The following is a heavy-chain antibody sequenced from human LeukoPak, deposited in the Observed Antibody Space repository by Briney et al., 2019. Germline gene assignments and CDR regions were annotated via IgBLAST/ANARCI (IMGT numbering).Heavy chain of an antibody. V-gene: IGHV3-NL1*01. CDR1: GFTFDSYG. Sequence: GGSLRLSCAASGFTFDSYGMHWVRQAPGKGLEWVSVIYSGGTTYYADSVKGRFTISRDNSKNTLYLQMNSLRAEDTAVYYCASAPSYYYGMDVWGQGTTVTVSS. CDR2: IYSGGTT. CDR3: ASAPSYYYGMDV. J-gene: IGHJ6*02.